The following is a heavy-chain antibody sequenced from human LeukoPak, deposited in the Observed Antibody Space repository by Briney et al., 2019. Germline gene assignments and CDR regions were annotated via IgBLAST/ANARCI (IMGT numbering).Heavy chain of an antibody. CDR1: GFTFSSYG. CDR2: IWYDGSNK. D-gene: IGHD3-22*01. Sequence: GRSLRLSCSASGFTFSSYGVHWVRQAPGKGLEWVAVIWYDGSNKYYADSVKGRFTISRDNSKNTLYLQMNSLRAEDTAVYYCARGAHYYDSSGPDYWGQGTLVTVSS. V-gene: IGHV3-33*01. CDR3: ARGAHYYDSSGPDY. J-gene: IGHJ4*02.